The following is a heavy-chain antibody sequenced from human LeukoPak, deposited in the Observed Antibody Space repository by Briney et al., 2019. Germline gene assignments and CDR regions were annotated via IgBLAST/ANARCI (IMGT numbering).Heavy chain of an antibody. J-gene: IGHJ4*02. CDR2: MNPNSGNT. D-gene: IGHD3-10*01. CDR1: GYTFTSYD. V-gene: IGHV1-8*01. Sequence: ASVKVSCKASGYTFTSYDINWVRQATGQGLEWMGWMNPNSGNTGYAQKFQGRVTMTRNTSISTAYMELSSLRSEDTAVYYCARKITMVRGVTPNFGYWGQGTLVTVSS. CDR3: ARKITMVRGVTPNFGY.